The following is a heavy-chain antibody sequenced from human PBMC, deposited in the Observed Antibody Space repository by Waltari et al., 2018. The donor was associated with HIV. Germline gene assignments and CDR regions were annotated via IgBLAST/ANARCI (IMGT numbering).Heavy chain of an antibody. CDR2: IRKDGSNK. CDR3: AKDGRRVDIVAERASGVDY. V-gene: IGHV3-30*02. D-gene: IGHD5-12*01. Sequence: QVQLVESGGGVVQPGGSLRLSFAASGFTFSSYGMHWVRQAPGKGLEWVAFIRKDGSNKYYADSVKGRITISRDNSKNTLYLQMNSLRAEDTAVYYCAKDGRRVDIVAERASGVDYWGQVTLVTVSS. J-gene: IGHJ4*02. CDR1: GFTFSSYG.